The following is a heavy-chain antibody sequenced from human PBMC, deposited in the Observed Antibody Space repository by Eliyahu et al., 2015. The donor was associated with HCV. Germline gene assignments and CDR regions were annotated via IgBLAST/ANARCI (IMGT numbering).Heavy chain of an antibody. V-gene: IGHV3-23*01. CDR1: GFASGYSFXXYA. CDR3: ANIREGRGWFLYYGPEV. J-gene: IGHJ6*02. Sequence: EMQFLESGGGLIQPGGSLRLSXEGSGFASGYSFXXYAMAWVRQAPGKGXEWVSSLGSSGAVTYYGLSVQGRFIISRDNSKNTLFLQMDNLRVEDTAKYYCANIREGRGWFLYYGPEVWGPGTTVTVSS. CDR2: LGSSGAVT. D-gene: IGHD6-19*01.